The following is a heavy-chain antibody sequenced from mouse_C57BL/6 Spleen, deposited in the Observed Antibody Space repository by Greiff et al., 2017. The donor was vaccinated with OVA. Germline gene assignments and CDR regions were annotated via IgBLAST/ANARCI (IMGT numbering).Heavy chain of an antibody. J-gene: IGHJ3*01. Sequence: EVQLVESGGGLVKPGGSLKLSCAASGFTFSSYAMSWVRQTPEKRLEWVATISDGGSYTYYPANVKGRFTISRDNAKNNLYLQMSHLKSEDTAMYYCARTDYYGSSSAWFAYWGQGTLVTVSA. CDR2: ISDGGSYT. D-gene: IGHD1-1*01. V-gene: IGHV5-4*01. CDR3: ARTDYYGSSSAWFAY. CDR1: GFTFSSYA.